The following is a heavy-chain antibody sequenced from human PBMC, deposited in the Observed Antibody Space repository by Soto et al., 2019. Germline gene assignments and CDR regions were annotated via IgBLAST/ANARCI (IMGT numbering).Heavy chain of an antibody. CDR3: ARDGVGDWRWLDP. Sequence: GASVNVSCRASVYTFTSYGISGGRQAPGQGLEWMGWISAYNGNTNYAQKLQGRVTMNKDTSTSTAYMELRSLRSDDTAVYYCARDGVGDWRWLDPWGPGTLVTVSS. CDR2: ISAYNGNT. J-gene: IGHJ5*02. V-gene: IGHV1-18*01. D-gene: IGHD2-21*02. CDR1: VYTFTSYG.